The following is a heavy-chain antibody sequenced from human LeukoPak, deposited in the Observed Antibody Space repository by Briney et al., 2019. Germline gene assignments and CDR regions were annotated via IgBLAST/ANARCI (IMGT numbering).Heavy chain of an antibody. J-gene: IGHJ4*02. Sequence: GGSLRLSCAASGFTFSNYGMHWVRQAPGMGLEWVTFIRYDGTNKYYTDSVKGRFTISRDNSKNTLYLQMNSLRAEDTAVYYCALLNDDYGLGGDFDYWGQGTLVTVSS. V-gene: IGHV3-30*02. D-gene: IGHD4-17*01. CDR1: GFTFSNYG. CDR3: ALLNDDYGLGGDFDY. CDR2: IRYDGTNK.